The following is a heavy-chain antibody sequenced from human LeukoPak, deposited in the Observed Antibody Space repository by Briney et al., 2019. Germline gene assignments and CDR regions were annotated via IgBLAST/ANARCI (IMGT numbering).Heavy chain of an antibody. CDR2: IKTDGSKT. CDR1: GFTFSSYW. V-gene: IGHV3-7*01. CDR3: ARAARVRGANPMRYYFDY. D-gene: IGHD3-10*01. J-gene: IGHJ4*02. Sequence: GESLRLSCAASGFTFSSYWMSWVRQAPGKGLEWVADIKTDGSKTYFAESVKGRFTISRDNAKNSLYLQMNSLRAEDTAVYYCARAARVRGANPMRYYFDYWGQGTLSPSPQ.